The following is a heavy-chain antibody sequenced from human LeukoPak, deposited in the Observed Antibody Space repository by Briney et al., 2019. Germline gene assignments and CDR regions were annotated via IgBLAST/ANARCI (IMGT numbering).Heavy chain of an antibody. Sequence: ASVKVSCKASGYTFTSYYMHWVRQAPEQGLEWMGIINPSGGSTSYAQKFQGRVTMTRDMSTSTVYMELSSLRSDDTAVYYCARDRAVAGPDAFDIWGQGTMVTVSS. J-gene: IGHJ3*02. CDR1: GYTFTSYY. CDR2: INPSGGST. D-gene: IGHD6-19*01. CDR3: ARDRAVAGPDAFDI. V-gene: IGHV1-46*01.